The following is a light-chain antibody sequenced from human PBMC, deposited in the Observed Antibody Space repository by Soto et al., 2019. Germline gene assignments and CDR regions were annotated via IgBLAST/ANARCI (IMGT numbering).Light chain of an antibody. V-gene: IGKV3-15*01. CDR1: QSLGSN. CDR2: ATS. CDR3: EKYNEWSWT. J-gene: IGKJ1*01. Sequence: EILMTQSPATGSVSPGERAALSCRASQSLGSNLAWFHQKPGQAPRLLLFATSSRATGVPDRFSGDGSGTEFTLTISSLQSEDFGVYYCEKYNEWSWTFGPGTKVDIK.